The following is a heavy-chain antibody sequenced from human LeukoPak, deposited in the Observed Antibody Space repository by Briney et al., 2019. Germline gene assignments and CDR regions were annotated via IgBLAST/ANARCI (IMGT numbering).Heavy chain of an antibody. J-gene: IGHJ6*02. CDR3: ARDLTSNVAVTEYHYYAMDV. CDR2: ISTYNGST. CDR1: DFSFTSYG. D-gene: IGHD6-19*01. V-gene: IGHV1-18*01. Sequence: GASVKVSCKASDFSFTSYGMSWVRQAPRQGLEWMGWISTYNGSTKYAQKLQGRVTMTTDTSTGTAYMELRSLRPDDTAVYYCARDLTSNVAVTEYHYYAMDVWGQGTTVTVSS.